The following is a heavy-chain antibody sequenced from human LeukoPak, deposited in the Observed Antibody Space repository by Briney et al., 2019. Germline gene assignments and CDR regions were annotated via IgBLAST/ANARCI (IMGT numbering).Heavy chain of an antibody. Sequence: GGSLRLSCAASGFTFSSYSMNWVRQAPGKGLEWVLSISSSSSYIYYADSVKGRFTISRDNAKNSLYLQMNSLRAEDTAVYYCARDFAGRFDPWGQGTLVTVSS. V-gene: IGHV3-21*01. J-gene: IGHJ5*02. CDR1: GFTFSSYS. CDR2: ISSSSSYI. D-gene: IGHD2-21*01. CDR3: ARDFAGRFDP.